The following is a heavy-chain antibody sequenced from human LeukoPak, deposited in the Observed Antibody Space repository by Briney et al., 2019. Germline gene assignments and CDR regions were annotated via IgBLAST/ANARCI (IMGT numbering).Heavy chain of an antibody. Sequence: SVKVSCKASGGTFSSYAISWVRQAPGQGLEWMGGIIPIFGTANYAQKFQGRVTITADESTSTAYMELSSLRSEDTAVYYCARYLARGYDFWSGYAPSADYYGMDVWGQGTTVAVSS. CDR1: GGTFSSYA. J-gene: IGHJ6*02. CDR2: IIPIFGTA. D-gene: IGHD3-3*01. CDR3: ARYLARGYDFWSGYAPSADYYGMDV. V-gene: IGHV1-69*01.